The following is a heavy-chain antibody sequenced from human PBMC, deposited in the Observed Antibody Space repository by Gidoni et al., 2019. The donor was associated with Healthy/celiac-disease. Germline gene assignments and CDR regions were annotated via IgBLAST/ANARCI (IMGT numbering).Heavy chain of an antibody. CDR3: AAVERNSGRLRYDFDY. J-gene: IGHJ4*02. V-gene: IGHV1-58*01. Sequence: QMQLVQSGPAVKKPGTSVKVSCKASGFTFTSSAVQWVRQARGQRLEWTGWIVVGSGNTNYAQKVQERGTSTRDMSTSTADMELSSLRSEDTAVYYCAAVERNSGRLRYDFDYWGQGTLVTVSS. CDR2: IVVGSGNT. CDR1: GFTFTSSA. D-gene: IGHD1-26*01.